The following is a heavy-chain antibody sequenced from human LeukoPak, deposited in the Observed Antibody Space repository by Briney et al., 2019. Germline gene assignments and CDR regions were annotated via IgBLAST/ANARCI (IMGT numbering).Heavy chain of an antibody. V-gene: IGHV3-30-3*01. CDR2: ISYDGSNK. CDR1: GFTFSSYA. J-gene: IGHJ4*02. Sequence: GRSLRLSCAASGFTFSSYAMHWVRQAPGKGLEWVAVISYDGSNKYYADSVKGRFTTSRDNSKNTLYLQMNSLRAEDTAVYYCAREKTRAGSYYDSSGYWNYWGQGTLVTVSS. D-gene: IGHD3-22*01. CDR3: AREKTRAGSYYDSSGYWNY.